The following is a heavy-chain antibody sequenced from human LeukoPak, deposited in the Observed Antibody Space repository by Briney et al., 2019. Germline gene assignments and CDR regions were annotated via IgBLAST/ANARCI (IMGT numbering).Heavy chain of an antibody. CDR3: AREQTTVTTEWFDP. D-gene: IGHD4-11*01. CDR1: GGSSSSSSYY. CDR2: IYYSGST. J-gene: IGHJ5*02. Sequence: SETLSLTCTVSGGSSSSSSYYWGWIRQPPGKGLEWIGSIYYSGSTYYNPSLKSRVTISVDTSKNQFSLKLSSVTAADTAVYYCAREQTTVTTEWFDPWGQGTLVTVSS. V-gene: IGHV4-39*01.